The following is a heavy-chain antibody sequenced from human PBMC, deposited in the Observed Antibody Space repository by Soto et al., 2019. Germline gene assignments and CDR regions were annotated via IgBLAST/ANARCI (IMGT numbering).Heavy chain of an antibody. Sequence: SHTLSLSYILSASAVITAWYLLTCDPHPPRKELLWIGYFYYSGSTKYNPSLKSRVTILEDTSKNQFSLKLNSVTAADTAVYYCAREGRMGTFDYWGQGALVTVSS. D-gene: IGHD1-1*01. J-gene: IGHJ4*02. V-gene: IGHV4-61*01. CDR1: ASAVITAWYL. CDR2: FYYSGST. CDR3: AREGRMGTFDY.